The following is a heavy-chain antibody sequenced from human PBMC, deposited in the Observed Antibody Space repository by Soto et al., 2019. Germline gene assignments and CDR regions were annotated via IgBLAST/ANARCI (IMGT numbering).Heavy chain of an antibody. V-gene: IGHV4-39*01. Sequence: SETLSLTCTVCRGCISSSSYYWGCIRQLPGKGLEWFGSSYYSGSTYCNPSLKSRVTISVDTSKNQFSLKLSSVTAADTAVYYCARASITMVWGVVYYYYGMDVWGQGTTVTVSS. CDR1: RGCISSSSYY. CDR2: SYYSGST. CDR3: ARASITMVWGVVYYYYGMDV. D-gene: IGHD3-10*01. J-gene: IGHJ6*02.